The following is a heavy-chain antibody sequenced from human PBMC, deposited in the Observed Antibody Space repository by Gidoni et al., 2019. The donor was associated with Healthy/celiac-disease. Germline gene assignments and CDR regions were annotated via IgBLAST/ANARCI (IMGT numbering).Heavy chain of an antibody. CDR1: GFTFSDYY. D-gene: IGHD2-15*01. J-gene: IGHJ4*02. CDR2: ISSSSSYT. Sequence: QVQLVESGGGLVKPGGSLRLSCAASGFTFSDYYMSWVRQAPGKGLEWVSYISSSSSYTNYADSVKGRFTISRDNAKNSLYLQMNSLRAEDTAVYYCASGVEGPGAFDYWGQGTLVTVSS. CDR3: ASGVEGPGAFDY. V-gene: IGHV3-11*05.